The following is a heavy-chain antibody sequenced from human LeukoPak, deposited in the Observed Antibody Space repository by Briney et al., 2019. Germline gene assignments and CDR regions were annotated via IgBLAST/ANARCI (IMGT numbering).Heavy chain of an antibody. D-gene: IGHD1-26*01. V-gene: IGHV4-39*01. Sequence: SETLSLTCTVSGGSVSSSSYYWGWIRQPPGKGLEWIGSKCYSGSTYYNPSLKSRVTISVDTSKNQFSLNLSPVTAADTAVYYCASPYSGSYWGYFDYWGQGTLVTVPS. CDR2: KCYSGST. J-gene: IGHJ4*02. CDR1: GGSVSSSSYY. CDR3: ASPYSGSYWGYFDY.